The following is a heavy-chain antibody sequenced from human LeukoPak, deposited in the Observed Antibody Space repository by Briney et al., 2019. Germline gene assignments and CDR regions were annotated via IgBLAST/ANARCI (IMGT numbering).Heavy chain of an antibody. CDR3: ARGSLWFGEFTFDY. D-gene: IGHD3-10*01. CDR1: GGSISSYY. J-gene: IGHJ4*02. CDR2: MLYNVST. V-gene: IGHV4-59*12. Sequence: SETLSLTCTVFGGSISSYYWNWIRQSPGKGVEWIAYMLYNVSTNYSPSLKSRVTISEDTSKNQFSLKLSSVTAADTAVYYCARGSLWFGEFTFDYWGLGTLVTVSS.